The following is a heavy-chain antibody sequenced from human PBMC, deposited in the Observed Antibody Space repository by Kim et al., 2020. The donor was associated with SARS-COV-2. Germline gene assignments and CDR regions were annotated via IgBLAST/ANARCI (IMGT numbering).Heavy chain of an antibody. CDR2: IYYSGST. D-gene: IGHD3-16*01. V-gene: IGHV4-39*01. CDR3: ARRGATVGFDY. J-gene: IGHJ4*02. CDR1: GGSISSSSYY. Sequence: SETLSLTCTVSGGSISSSSYYWGWIRQPPGKGLEWIGSIYYSGSTYYNPSLKSRVTISVDTSKNQFSLKLSSVTAADTAVYYCARRGATVGFDYWGQGTLVTVSS.